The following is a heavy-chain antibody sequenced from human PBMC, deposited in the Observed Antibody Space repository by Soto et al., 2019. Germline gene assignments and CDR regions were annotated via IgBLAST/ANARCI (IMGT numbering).Heavy chain of an antibody. J-gene: IGHJ4*02. CDR1: GFTYSTYT. V-gene: IGHV3-30-3*01. CDR2: ISYDGNNK. CDR3: ARDGGSSTEYTWNYGNYFDY. Sequence: QVQLVESGGGVVQPGRSLRLSCAASGFTYSTYTMHWVRQAPGKGLEWVAVISYDGNNKFYADSVKGRFTISRDSTKQALYLQMNSLRPDDTAMYYCARDGGSSTEYTWNYGNYFDYWGQGALVTVSS. D-gene: IGHD1-7*01.